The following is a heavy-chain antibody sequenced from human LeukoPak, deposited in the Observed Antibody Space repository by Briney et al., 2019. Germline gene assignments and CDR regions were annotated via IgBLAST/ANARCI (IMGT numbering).Heavy chain of an antibody. CDR2: ISSSSSYI. CDR1: GFTFSSYS. V-gene: IGHV3-21*01. J-gene: IGHJ6*03. D-gene: IGHD6-6*01. Sequence: PGGSLRLSCAASGFTFSSYSMNWVRQAPGKGLEWVSSISSSSSYIYYADSVKGRFTISRDNAKNSLYLQMNSLRAEDTAVYYCARDSRVYSSSFILYYYYYMDVWGKGTTVTVSS. CDR3: ARDSRVYSSSFILYYYYYMDV.